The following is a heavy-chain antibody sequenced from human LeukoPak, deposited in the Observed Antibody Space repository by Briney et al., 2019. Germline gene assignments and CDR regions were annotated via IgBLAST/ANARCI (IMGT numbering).Heavy chain of an antibody. CDR3: AREADCSGGSCYRGAFDI. Sequence: GGSLRLSCAASGFTLSQYAMHWVSQAPGKGLEWVAAIWYDGSNDYYADSVKGRFTISRDNSKNTLSLQMNSLRAEDTAVYYCAREADCSGGSCYRGAFDIWGQGTMVAVSS. V-gene: IGHV3-33*01. CDR1: GFTLSQYA. D-gene: IGHD2-15*01. J-gene: IGHJ3*02. CDR2: IWYDGSND.